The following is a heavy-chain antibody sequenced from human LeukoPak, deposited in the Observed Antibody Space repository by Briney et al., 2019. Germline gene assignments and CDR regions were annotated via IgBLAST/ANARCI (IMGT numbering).Heavy chain of an antibody. CDR3: ARDVIVGDAVDI. CDR1: GGTFSSYA. J-gene: IGHJ3*02. Sequence: SVKVSCKASGGTFSSYAISWVRQAPGQGLEWMGRIIPIFGTANYAQKFQGRVTITTDESTSTAYMELSSLRSGDTAVYYCARDVIVGDAVDIWRQGTMVTVSS. CDR2: IIPIFGTA. V-gene: IGHV1-69*05. D-gene: IGHD2-21*01.